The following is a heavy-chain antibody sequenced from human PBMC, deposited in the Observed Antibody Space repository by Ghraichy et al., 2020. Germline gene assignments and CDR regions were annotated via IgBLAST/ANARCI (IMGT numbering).Heavy chain of an antibody. D-gene: IGHD6-13*01. CDR1: GFTFSNYD. Sequence: GGSLRLSCAASGFTFSNYDMSWIRQAPGKGLEWVSYISSSGSTIYYADSVKGRFTISRDNAKNSLYLQMNSLRAEDTAVYYCAKDPRATAGFPYWFDPWGQGTLVTVSS. J-gene: IGHJ5*02. CDR2: ISSSGSTI. CDR3: AKDPRATAGFPYWFDP. V-gene: IGHV3-11*01.